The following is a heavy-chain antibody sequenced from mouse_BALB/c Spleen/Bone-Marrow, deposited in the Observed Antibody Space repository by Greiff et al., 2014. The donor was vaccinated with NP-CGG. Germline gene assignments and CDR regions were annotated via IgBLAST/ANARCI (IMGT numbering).Heavy chain of an antibody. V-gene: IGHV1S137*01. J-gene: IGHJ4*01. CDR1: GYTFTDHA. D-gene: IGHD2-14*01. Sequence: VQLQQSGAKLVRPGVSVKISCKGSGYTFTDHAMHWVKRSHAKSLEWIGLISGYYGDAIYNQKFKGKATMTVDKSSSTAYMELGRLTSGDSAIYYCARSGKVRNAMDYWGQGTSVTVSS. CDR3: ARSGKVRNAMDY. CDR2: ISGYYGDA.